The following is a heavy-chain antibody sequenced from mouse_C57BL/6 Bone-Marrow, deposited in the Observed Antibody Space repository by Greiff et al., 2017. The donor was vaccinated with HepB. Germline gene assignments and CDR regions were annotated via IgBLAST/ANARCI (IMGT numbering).Heavy chain of an antibody. CDR1: GYTFTSYG. Sequence: QLQESGAALPRPGASVKLSCKASGYTFTSYGISWVKQRTGQGLEWIGEIYPRSGNTYYNEKFKGKATLTADKSSSTAYMELRSLTSEDSAVYFCARSTYWGQGTLVTVSA. J-gene: IGHJ3*01. CDR2: IYPRSGNT. CDR3: ARSTY. V-gene: IGHV1-81*01.